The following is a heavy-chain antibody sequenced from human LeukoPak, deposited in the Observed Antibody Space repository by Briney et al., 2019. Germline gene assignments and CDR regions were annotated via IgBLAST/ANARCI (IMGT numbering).Heavy chain of an antibody. CDR2: ISSSSSYI. CDR1: AFTFSSYS. V-gene: IGHV3-21*01. D-gene: IGHD3-10*01. J-gene: IGHJ3*02. Sequence: GGSLRLSCAASAFTFSSYSMNWVRQAPGKGLEWVSSISSSSSYIYYADSVKGRFTISRDNAKNSLYLQMNSLRAEDTAVYYCARGRVRGAFDIWGQGTMVTVSS. CDR3: ARGRVRGAFDI.